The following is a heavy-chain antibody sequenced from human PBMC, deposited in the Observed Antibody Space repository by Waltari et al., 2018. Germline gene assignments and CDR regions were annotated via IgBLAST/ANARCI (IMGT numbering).Heavy chain of an antibody. CDR1: VGTFSSYA. D-gene: IGHD1-26*01. J-gene: IGHJ4*02. CDR2: IIPSLGIA. V-gene: IGHV1-69*04. Sequence: QVQLVQSGAEVKNPGSSVKVSCKASVGTFSSYAISWVRQSPGQGLEWMGGIIPSLGIANDAQKFQGRVTITADESTSTAYMELSSLRSEDTAVYYCARDRGPWELQPIGYWGQGTLVTVSS. CDR3: ARDRGPWELQPIGY.